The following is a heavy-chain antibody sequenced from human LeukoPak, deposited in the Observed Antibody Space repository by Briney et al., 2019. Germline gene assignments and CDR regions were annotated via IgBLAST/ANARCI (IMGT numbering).Heavy chain of an antibody. D-gene: IGHD3-22*01. CDR2: INPNSGGT. V-gene: IGHV1-2*02. Sequence: ASVKVSCKASGYTFTGYYMHWVREAPGQGLEWMGWINPNSGGTNYAQKFQGRVTMTRDTSISTAYMELSRLRSDDTAVYYCASDSQTYDSSGDFDYWGQGTLVTVSS. CDR1: GYTFTGYY. CDR3: ASDSQTYDSSGDFDY. J-gene: IGHJ4*02.